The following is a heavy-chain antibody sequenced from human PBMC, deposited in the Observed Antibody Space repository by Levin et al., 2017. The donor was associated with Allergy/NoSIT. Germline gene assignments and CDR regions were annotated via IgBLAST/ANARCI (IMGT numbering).Heavy chain of an antibody. Sequence: PGGSLRLSCTGSGFTFGDYAMSWVRQATGKGLEWVGFIRNKAHGGTTEYAASVKGRLTISRDDSKSIAYLQMNSLKTEDTAVYFCARGGPPNYDYNWGSYRDGYFDYWGQGTLVTVSS. CDR2: IRNKAHGGTT. CDR1: GFTFGDYA. J-gene: IGHJ4*02. V-gene: IGHV3-49*04. CDR3: ARGGPPNYDYNWGSYRDGYFDY. D-gene: IGHD3-16*02.